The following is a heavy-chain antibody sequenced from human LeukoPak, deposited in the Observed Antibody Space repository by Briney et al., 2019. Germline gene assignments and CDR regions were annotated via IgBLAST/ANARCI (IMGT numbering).Heavy chain of an antibody. CDR1: GGTFSSYA. Sequence: SVKVSCKASGGTFSSYAIGWVRQAPGQGLEWMGGIIPIFGTANYAQKFQGRVTITTDESTSTAYMELSSLRSEDTAVYYCARLKGSILTGYWFDPWGQGTLVTVSS. CDR3: ARLKGSILTGYWFDP. V-gene: IGHV1-69*05. D-gene: IGHD3-9*01. CDR2: IIPIFGTA. J-gene: IGHJ5*02.